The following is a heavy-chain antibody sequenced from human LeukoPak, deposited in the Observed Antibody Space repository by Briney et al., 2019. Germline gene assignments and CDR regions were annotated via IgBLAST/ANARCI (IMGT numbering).Heavy chain of an antibody. CDR2: ISAYNGNT. V-gene: IGHV1-18*01. J-gene: IGHJ6*03. D-gene: IGHD6-6*01. CDR1: GYTFTSYG. CDR3: ARARIAARPYYYYYMDV. Sequence: ASVKVSCKASGYTFTSYGISWVRQAPGQGLEWMGWISAYNGNTNYAQKLQGRVTMTTDTSTSTAYMALRSLRSDDTAVYYCARARIAARPYYYYYMDVWGKGTTVTVSS.